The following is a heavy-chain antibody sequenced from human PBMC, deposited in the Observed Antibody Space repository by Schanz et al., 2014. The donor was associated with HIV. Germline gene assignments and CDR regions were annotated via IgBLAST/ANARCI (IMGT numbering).Heavy chain of an antibody. V-gene: IGHV3-30*18. J-gene: IGHJ6*02. CDR1: GFSFRTFG. CDR2: ISYDGSNK. Sequence: QVQLVESGGGVVQPGRSLRLSCVASGFSFRTFGIHWVRQAPGKGLEWVAVISYDGSNKKYADSVKGRFTISRDNSKNTLYLQMKSLRPEDTAVYYCAKDRNHYDSRYRGKGNYYYYYGMDVWGQGTTVTVSS. D-gene: IGHD3-22*01. CDR3: AKDRNHYDSRYRGKGNYYYYYGMDV.